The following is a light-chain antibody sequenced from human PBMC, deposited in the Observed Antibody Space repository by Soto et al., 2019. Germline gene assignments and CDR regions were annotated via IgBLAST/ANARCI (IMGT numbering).Light chain of an antibody. Sequence: EIVLTQSRATLSLSPGEGATVSCRASQSVSSHLAWYQQKRGQAPRLLIYDASSRASGIPARFSGSGSGTDFTLTISYLEPEDFAVYYCQQGGNWPLTFGQGTRLEIK. CDR3: QQGGNWPLT. V-gene: IGKV3-11*01. CDR2: DAS. J-gene: IGKJ5*01. CDR1: QSVSSH.